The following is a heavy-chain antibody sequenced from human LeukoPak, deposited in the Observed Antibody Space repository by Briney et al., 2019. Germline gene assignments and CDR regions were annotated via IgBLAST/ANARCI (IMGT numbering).Heavy chain of an antibody. CDR3: ARSSQIYGSGKFYV. CDR1: GGSISSYY. V-gene: IGHV4-59*01. D-gene: IGHD3-10*01. CDR2: IYYSGSS. J-gene: IGHJ4*02. Sequence: PSETLSLTCTVSGGSISSYYWSWIRQPPGKGLEWIGYIYYSGSSNYNPSLKSRVTISVDTSKNQFSLKLSSVTAADTAVYYCARSSQIYGSGKFYVWGQGTLVTVSS.